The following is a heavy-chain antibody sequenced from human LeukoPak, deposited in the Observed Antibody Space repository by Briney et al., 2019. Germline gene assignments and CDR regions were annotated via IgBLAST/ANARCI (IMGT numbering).Heavy chain of an antibody. Sequence: SGPTLVNPPETLILTCTFSGFSLSTNGGGVGWIRQSSGKALEFLPLIYWNDDKRYSPSLKSRLAITKDTSKNQVVLTMTNMDPVDTATYFCARQISGWQINWFDPWGQGTLVTVSS. V-gene: IGHV2-5*01. D-gene: IGHD6-19*01. CDR1: GFSLSTNGGG. CDR3: ARQISGWQINWFDP. J-gene: IGHJ5*02. CDR2: IYWNDDK.